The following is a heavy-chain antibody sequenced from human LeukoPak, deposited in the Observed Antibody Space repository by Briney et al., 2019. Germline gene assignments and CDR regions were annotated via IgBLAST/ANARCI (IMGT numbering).Heavy chain of an antibody. CDR1: GGSISSGGYS. J-gene: IGHJ4*02. D-gene: IGHD5-12*01. CDR3: ARGGVVATI. Sequence: SQTLSLTGAVSGGSISSGGYSWSWIRQPPGKGLEWIGYIYHSGSTYYNPSLKSRVTISVDRSKNQFSLKLSSVTAADTAVYYCARGGVVATIWGQGTLVTVSS. CDR2: IYHSGST. V-gene: IGHV4-30-2*01.